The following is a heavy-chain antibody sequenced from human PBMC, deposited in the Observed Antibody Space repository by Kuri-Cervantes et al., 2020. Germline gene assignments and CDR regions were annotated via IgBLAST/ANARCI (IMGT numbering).Heavy chain of an antibody. CDR1: GGTFSSYA. CDR2: IIPIFGTA. V-gene: IGHV1-69*05. CDR3: AREGLAGSTPFDY. D-gene: IGHD3-3*02. Sequence: SVKVSCKASGGTFSSYAISWVRQAPGQGLEWMGGIIPIFGTANYAQKFQGRVTITTDESTSTAYMDLSRLRSDDTAVYYCAREGLAGSTPFDYWGQGTLVTVSS. J-gene: IGHJ4*02.